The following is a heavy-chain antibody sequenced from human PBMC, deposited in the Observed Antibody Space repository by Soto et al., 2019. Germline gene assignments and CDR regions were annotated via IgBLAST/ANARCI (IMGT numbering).Heavy chain of an antibody. CDR3: AAAHMGVEVPIWFVP. CDR1: GDSISSGGHY. D-gene: IGHD2-15*01. Sequence: SETLSLTCGVSGDSISSGGHYWTWIRQHPGKGLEFLGYISYSGTAYYNPSLKSRIILSIDKAANQFSLELRSVTAANAAVYYCAAAHMGVEVPIWFVPWGHGHLVTVS. V-gene: IGHV4-31*11. J-gene: IGHJ5*02. CDR2: ISYSGTA.